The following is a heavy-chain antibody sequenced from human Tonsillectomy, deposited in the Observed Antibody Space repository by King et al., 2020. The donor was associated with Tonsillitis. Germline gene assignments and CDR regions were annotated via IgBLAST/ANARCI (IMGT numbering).Heavy chain of an antibody. CDR2: IKQDGSEK. Sequence: VQLVESGGGLVQPGGSLRLSCAASGFTFSSYWMGWVRQAPGKGLEWVANIKQDGSEKSYVDSVKGRFTISRDNAKNSLYLQMNSLRAEDTAVYFCAGGSLGFQHGGQGPLVPVSS. V-gene: IGHV3-7*03. J-gene: IGHJ1*01. CDR1: GFTFSSYW. D-gene: IGHD3-16*01. CDR3: AGGSLGFQH.